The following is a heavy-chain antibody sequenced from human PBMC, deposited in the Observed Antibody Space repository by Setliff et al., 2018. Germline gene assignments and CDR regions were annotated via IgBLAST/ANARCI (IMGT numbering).Heavy chain of an antibody. Sequence: SVKVSCKASGYTFTNSDMHWVRQAPGQGLEWMGWINPDTGYSKYAQKFQGRVTLTRDTSISTAYMELSGLTSDDSAVYYCARAVSGYDYHYFDKWGQGTLVTVSS. CDR1: GYTFTNSD. CDR2: INPDTGYS. D-gene: IGHD5-12*01. CDR3: ARAVSGYDYHYFDK. V-gene: IGHV1-2*02. J-gene: IGHJ4*02.